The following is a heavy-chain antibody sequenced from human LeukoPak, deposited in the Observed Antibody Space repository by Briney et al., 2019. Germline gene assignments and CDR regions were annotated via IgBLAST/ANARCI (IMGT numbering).Heavy chain of an antibody. Sequence: ASVKVSCTASGYTFTSYDINWVRQATGQGLEWMGWMNPNSGNTGYAQKFQGRVTMTRNTSISTAYMELSSLRSEDTAVYYCARSSPVGTIFGVVMNFYYYYYGMDVWGQGTTVTVSS. CDR2: MNPNSGNT. CDR3: ARSSPVGTIFGVVMNFYYYYYGMDV. J-gene: IGHJ6*02. D-gene: IGHD3-3*01. CDR1: GYTFTSYD. V-gene: IGHV1-8*01.